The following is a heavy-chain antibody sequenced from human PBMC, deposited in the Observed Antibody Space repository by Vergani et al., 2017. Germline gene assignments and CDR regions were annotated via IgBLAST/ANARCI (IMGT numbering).Heavy chain of an antibody. J-gene: IGHJ3*02. CDR3: ARNPYCGGDCYSDAFDI. V-gene: IGHV4-59*01. CDR1: GGSISSYY. Sequence: QVQLLESGPGLVKPSETLSLTCTVSGGSISSYYLSWIRQAPGKGLEWIGYIYYSGSTNYNPSLKSRVTISVDTSKNQFSLKLSSVTAADTAVYNCARNPYCGGDCYSDAFDIWGQGTMVTVSS. CDR2: IYYSGST. D-gene: IGHD2-21*02.